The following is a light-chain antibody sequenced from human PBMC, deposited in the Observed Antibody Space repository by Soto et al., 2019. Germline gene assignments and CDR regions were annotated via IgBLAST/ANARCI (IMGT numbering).Light chain of an antibody. CDR3: QQYDNLPRLT. Sequence: DIQMTQSPSSLSASVGDRVTITCQASQGISNYLNWYQQKPGKAPKLLIYDASNLETGVPSRFSGSGSGTDFTFTISSLQPEDIATYYCQQYDNLPRLTFGGGTKVDIK. J-gene: IGKJ4*01. CDR1: QGISNY. V-gene: IGKV1-33*01. CDR2: DAS.